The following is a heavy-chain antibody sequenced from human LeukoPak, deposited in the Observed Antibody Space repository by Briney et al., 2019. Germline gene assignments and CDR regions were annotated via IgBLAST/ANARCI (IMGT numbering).Heavy chain of an antibody. CDR2: ISAYNGNT. J-gene: IGHJ4*02. CDR3: ARLTYYDSSGPHDY. Sequence: GESLRISCKGSGYSFTSYGISWVRQAPGQGLEWMGWISAYNGNTNYAQKLQGRVTMTTDTSTSTAYMELRSLRSDDTAVYYCARLTYYDSSGPHDYWGQGTLVTVSS. V-gene: IGHV1-18*01. D-gene: IGHD3-22*01. CDR1: GYSFTSYG.